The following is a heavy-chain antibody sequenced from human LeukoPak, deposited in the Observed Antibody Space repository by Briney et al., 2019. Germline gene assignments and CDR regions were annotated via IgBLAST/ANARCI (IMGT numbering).Heavy chain of an antibody. Sequence: GGSLRLSCAASGFTFSSYGMHWVRQAPGKGLEWVALISYDGSNEYYADSVRGRLTIPRDNPKFTLYMQMNSLRAEDTAVYYCARVRAGYCTSTSCYTGMDVWGQGTTVTVSS. CDR1: GFTFSSYG. J-gene: IGHJ6*02. CDR3: ARVRAGYCTSTSCYTGMDV. CDR2: ISYDGSNE. V-gene: IGHV3-30*03. D-gene: IGHD2-2*01.